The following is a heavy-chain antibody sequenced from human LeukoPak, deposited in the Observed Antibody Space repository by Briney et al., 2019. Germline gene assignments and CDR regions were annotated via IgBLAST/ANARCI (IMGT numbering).Heavy chain of an antibody. CDR1: GDTFTSYD. Sequence: ASVKVSCKASGDTFTSYDINCVRQAPGQGLEWMGWISAYNGNTNYAQKLQGRVTMTTDTSTSTAYMELRSLRSDDTAVYYCAREGDYCSSPSCYYEVDYWGQGTLVTVSS. CDR3: AREGDYCSSPSCYYEVDY. J-gene: IGHJ4*02. D-gene: IGHD2-2*01. V-gene: IGHV1-18*01. CDR2: ISAYNGNT.